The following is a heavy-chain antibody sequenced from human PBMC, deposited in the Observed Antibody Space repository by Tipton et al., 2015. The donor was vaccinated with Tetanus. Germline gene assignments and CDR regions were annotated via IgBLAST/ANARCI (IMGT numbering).Heavy chain of an antibody. Sequence: SLRLSCAASGFTFSSYAMSWVRQAPGKGPEWVSAISGSGGSTYYADSVKGRFTISRDNGKNSVYLQMNDLRAEDSAVYFCARAKGQMFVVLEDCYFDLWGRGALVTVSS. V-gene: IGHV3-23*01. CDR3: ARAKGQMFVVLEDCYFDL. CDR2: ISGSGGST. CDR1: GFTFSSYA. D-gene: IGHD2-21*01. J-gene: IGHJ2*01.